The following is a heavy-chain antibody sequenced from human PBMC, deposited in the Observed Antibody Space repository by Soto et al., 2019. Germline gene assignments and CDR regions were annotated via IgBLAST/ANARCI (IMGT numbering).Heavy chain of an antibody. J-gene: IGHJ6*02. CDR2: IYYSGST. V-gene: IGHV4-39*01. Sequence: PSETLSLTCTVSGGSISSSSYYWGWIRQPPGKGLEWIGSIYYSGSTYYNPSLKSRVTISVDTSKNQFSLKLSSVTAADTAVYYCARHGQTSNYDILTVTTRPKVPYGMDVWGQGTTVTVSS. CDR3: ARHGQTSNYDILTVTTRPKVPYGMDV. D-gene: IGHD3-9*01. CDR1: GGSISSSSYY.